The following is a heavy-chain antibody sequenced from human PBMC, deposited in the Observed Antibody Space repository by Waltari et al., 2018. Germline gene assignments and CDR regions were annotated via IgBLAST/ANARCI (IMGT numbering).Heavy chain of an antibody. CDR2: INHSGST. D-gene: IGHD3-10*01. CDR1: GGSFSGYY. CDR3: ARAPYYGSGGNDY. J-gene: IGHJ4*02. Sequence: QVQLQQWGAGLLKPSETLSLTCAVHGGSFSGYYWSVIRQPPGKGLGWIGEINHSGSTNYNPSLKSRVTISVDTSKNQFSLKLSSVTAADTAVYYCARAPYYGSGGNDYWGQGTLVTVSS. V-gene: IGHV4-34*01.